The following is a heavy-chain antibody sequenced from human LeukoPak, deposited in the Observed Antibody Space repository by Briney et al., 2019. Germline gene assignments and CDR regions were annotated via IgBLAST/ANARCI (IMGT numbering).Heavy chain of an antibody. CDR2: ISSSSSTI. Sequence: GGSLRLSCAASGFTFSSYSMNWVRQAPGKGLEWVSYISSSSSTIYYADSVKGRFTISRDNSKNTLYLQMNSLRAEDTAVYYCARVRFDQLFLLGYWGQGTLVTVSS. CDR3: ARVRFDQLFLLGY. D-gene: IGHD2-2*01. V-gene: IGHV3-48*01. J-gene: IGHJ4*02. CDR1: GFTFSSYS.